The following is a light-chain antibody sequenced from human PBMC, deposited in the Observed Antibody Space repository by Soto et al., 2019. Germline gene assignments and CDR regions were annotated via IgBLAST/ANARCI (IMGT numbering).Light chain of an antibody. V-gene: IGLV1-44*01. J-gene: IGLJ2*01. CDR1: RSNIGGNN. Sequence: QSVLSQPPSASATPGQGVSISCSGGRSNIGGNNVSWYRQVAGEAPKFLIYSNHQRPSRVPDRFSGSKSGTSASLAISGLKSEDEADYYCSTWDDNLKGLVFGGGTKLTVL. CDR2: SNH. CDR3: STWDDNLKGLV.